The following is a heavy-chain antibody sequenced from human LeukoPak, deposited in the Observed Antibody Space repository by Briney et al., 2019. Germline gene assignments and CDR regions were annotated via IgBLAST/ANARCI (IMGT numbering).Heavy chain of an antibody. J-gene: IGHJ6*02. Sequence: GGSLRLSCAASGFTFSSYWMHWVRQAPGKGLVWVSRINSDGSSTSYADSVKGRFTISRDNAKNTLYLQMNGLRAEDTAVYYCARVIAVAGTGYYYYGMDVWGQETTVTVSS. CDR1: GFTFSSYW. CDR3: ARVIAVAGTGYYYYGMDV. V-gene: IGHV3-74*01. D-gene: IGHD6-19*01. CDR2: INSDGSST.